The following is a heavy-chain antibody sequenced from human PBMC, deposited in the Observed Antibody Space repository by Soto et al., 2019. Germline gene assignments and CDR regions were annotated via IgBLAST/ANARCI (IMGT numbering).Heavy chain of an antibody. CDR3: ASLPVADVGFEI. CDR2: IIPILGIA. D-gene: IGHD6-19*01. J-gene: IGHJ3*02. CDR1: GGTFSSYT. Sequence: QVQLVQSGAEVKKPGSSVKVSCKASGGTFSSYTISWVRQAPGQGLEWMGRIIPILGIAKYAQKFQGRVTITANKSTSSVYMERSSLSSEDTAVYYCASLPVADVGFEIWGQGTMVTVS. V-gene: IGHV1-69*02.